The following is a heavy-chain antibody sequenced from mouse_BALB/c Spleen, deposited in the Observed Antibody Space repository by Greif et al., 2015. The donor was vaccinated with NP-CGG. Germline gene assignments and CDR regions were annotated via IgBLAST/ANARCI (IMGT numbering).Heavy chain of an antibody. CDR2: ISSGSSTI. Sequence: EVMLVESGGGLVQPGGSRKLSCAASGFTFSSFGMHWVRQAPEKGLEWVAYISSGSSTIYYADTVKGRFTISRDNPKNTLFLQMTSLRSEDTAMYYCARAATDFAYWGQGTLVTVSA. D-gene: IGHD1-2*01. CDR1: GFTFSSFG. V-gene: IGHV5-17*02. CDR3: ARAATDFAY. J-gene: IGHJ3*01.